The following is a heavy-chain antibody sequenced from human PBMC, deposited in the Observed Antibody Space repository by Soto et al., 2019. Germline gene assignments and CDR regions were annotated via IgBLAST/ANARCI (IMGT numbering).Heavy chain of an antibody. Sequence: ASVKVSCKVSGYTLTELSMHWVRQAPGKGLEWMGGFDPEDGETIYAQKFQGRVTMTEDTSTDTAYMELSSLRSEDTAVYYCATEVGEYRDYYYYGMDVWGQGTTVTVSS. D-gene: IGHD1-26*01. V-gene: IGHV1-24*01. J-gene: IGHJ6*02. CDR1: GYTLTELS. CDR3: ATEVGEYRDYYYYGMDV. CDR2: FDPEDGET.